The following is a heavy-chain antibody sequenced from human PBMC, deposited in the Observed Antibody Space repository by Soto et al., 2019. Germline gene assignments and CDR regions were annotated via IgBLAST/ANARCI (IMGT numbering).Heavy chain of an antibody. CDR3: ARGYSGYDWLGYYYYGMDV. V-gene: IGHV4-34*01. J-gene: IGHJ6*02. D-gene: IGHD5-12*01. CDR2: INHSGST. CDR1: GGSFSGYY. Sequence: KPSETLSLTCAVYGGSFSGYYWSWIRQPPGKGLEWIGEINHSGSTNYNPSLKSRVTISVDTSKNQFSLKLSSVTAADTAVYYCARGYSGYDWLGYYYYGMDVWGQGTTVTV.